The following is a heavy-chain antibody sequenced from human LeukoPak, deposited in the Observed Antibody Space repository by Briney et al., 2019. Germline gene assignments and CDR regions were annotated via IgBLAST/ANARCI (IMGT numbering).Heavy chain of an antibody. CDR3: ARHRGWNDDDAFDI. V-gene: IGHV5-51*01. Sequence: GESLKISCQASGYSFTRNWIGWVRQMPGKGLEWMAIIDPGDTDTTKYSPSLEGHVTISVDTSVSTAYLHWSSLRASDTALYYCARHRGWNDDDAFDIWGQGTMVTVSS. J-gene: IGHJ3*02. CDR2: IDPGDTDT. CDR1: GYSFTRNW. D-gene: IGHD1-1*01.